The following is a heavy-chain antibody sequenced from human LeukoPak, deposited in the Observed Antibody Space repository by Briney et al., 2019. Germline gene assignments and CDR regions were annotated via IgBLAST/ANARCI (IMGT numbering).Heavy chain of an antibody. V-gene: IGHV3-30*18. CDR1: GFTFSSYG. D-gene: IGHD3-10*01. Sequence: GRSLRLSCAASGFTFSSYGMHWVRQAPGKGLEWVAVISYDGSNKYYADSVKGRFTISRGNSKNTLYLQMNSLRAEDTAVYYCAKDHYYGSGSYFPFDYWGQGTLVTVSS. CDR3: AKDHYYGSGSYFPFDY. CDR2: ISYDGSNK. J-gene: IGHJ4*02.